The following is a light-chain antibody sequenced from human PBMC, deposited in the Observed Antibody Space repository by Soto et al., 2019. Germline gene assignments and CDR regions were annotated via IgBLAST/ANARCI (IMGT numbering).Light chain of an antibody. V-gene: IGLV1-36*01. CDR3: ATWDDSLNGVI. CDR2: YDD. Sequence: QSVLTQPPSVSEAPRQRVTISCSGSSSNIGNNAVHWYQRLPGKAPKLLIYYDDLLPSGVSDRFSGSKSGTSASLAIIGLQSEDEADYYCATWDDSLNGVIFGGGTKLTVL. CDR1: SSNIGNNA. J-gene: IGLJ2*01.